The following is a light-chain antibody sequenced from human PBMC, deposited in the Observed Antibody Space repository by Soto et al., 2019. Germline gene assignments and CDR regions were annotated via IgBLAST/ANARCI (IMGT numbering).Light chain of an antibody. CDR3: QQYNDWPLT. J-gene: IGKJ1*01. V-gene: IGKV3-15*01. CDR2: GAF. Sequence: EIVMTQSPVTLSVSPVERATLSCRASQSVSSKLAWYQQKPGQAPSLLIYGAFTRATGIPARFSGTGSGTEFTLTISSLQSEDFALYYCQQYNDWPLTFGQGTKVDIK. CDR1: QSVSSK.